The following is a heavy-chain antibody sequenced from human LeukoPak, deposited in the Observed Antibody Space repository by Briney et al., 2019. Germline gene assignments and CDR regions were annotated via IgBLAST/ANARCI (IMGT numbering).Heavy chain of an antibody. Sequence: GGSLRLSCEASGFTFSSHAMAWVRQAPGKGLEWVSAIGGLGGSTYYADSVKGRFTISRDNSKNTVYLEMNSLRAEDTALYYCARDPGVVAFHYFDFWGQGILVTVSP. D-gene: IGHD3-3*01. V-gene: IGHV3-23*01. CDR1: GFTFSSHA. CDR2: IGGLGGST. CDR3: ARDPGVVAFHYFDF. J-gene: IGHJ4*02.